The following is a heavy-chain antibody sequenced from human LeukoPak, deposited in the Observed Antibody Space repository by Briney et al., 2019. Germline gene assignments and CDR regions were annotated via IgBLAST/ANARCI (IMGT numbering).Heavy chain of an antibody. J-gene: IGHJ4*02. CDR2: IDTTSTYI. D-gene: IGHD3-10*01. CDR1: GFTFGDYT. CDR3: ATLGSSGMVHGNLDF. Sequence: GGSLRLSCAASGFTFGDYTMHWVRQTPGKGLEWVSSIDTTSTYIYYADSLKGRFTISRDNAKNSLYLQMNSLRAEDTAMYYCATLGSSGMVHGNLDFWGQGTLVTVSS. V-gene: IGHV3-21*01.